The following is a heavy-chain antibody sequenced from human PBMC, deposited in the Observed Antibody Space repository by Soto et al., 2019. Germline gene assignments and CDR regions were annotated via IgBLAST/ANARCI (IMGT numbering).Heavy chain of an antibody. Sequence: VLLQESGPRLLRTSETLSLTCTVSDDSFRGAEYYWSWIRQPLGKGPEWIGYTYYNGDTKYNPALRSRVTMSEDTSKNQFSLRLSSVTAADTAVYFCARGPAYINGWRTFDLWGRGILVTVSS. CDR2: TYYNGDT. J-gene: IGHJ4*02. CDR1: DDSFRGAEYY. D-gene: IGHD6-19*01. V-gene: IGHV4-61*08. CDR3: ARGPAYINGWRTFDL.